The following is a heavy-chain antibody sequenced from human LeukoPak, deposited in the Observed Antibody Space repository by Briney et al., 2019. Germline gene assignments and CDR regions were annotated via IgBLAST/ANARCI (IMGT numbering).Heavy chain of an antibody. CDR1: GFTVSSNY. V-gene: IGHV3-66*01. CDR3: ATGGGGIAAAGSVDPGY. J-gene: IGHJ4*02. CDR2: IYSGSST. Sequence: PGGSLRLSCAASGFTVSSNYMSWVRQAPGKGLEWVSVIYSGSSTYYADSVKGRFTISRDNSKNTLYLQMNSLRAEDTAVYYCATGGGGIAAAGSVDPGYWGQGTLVTVSS. D-gene: IGHD6-13*01.